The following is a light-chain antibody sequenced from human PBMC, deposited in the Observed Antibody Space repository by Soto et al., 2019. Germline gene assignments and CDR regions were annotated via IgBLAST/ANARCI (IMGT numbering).Light chain of an antibody. V-gene: IGKV3-11*01. J-gene: IGKJ4*01. CDR3: QQRSNWPLT. Sequence: EIVLTQSPATLSLSPGERATLSCRASQSVSSYLAWSQQKPGQAPRLLIYTASNRATGIPARFSGSGSGTDFTLTISSLEPEDFAVYYCQQRSNWPLTFGGGTKVEIK. CDR1: QSVSSY. CDR2: TAS.